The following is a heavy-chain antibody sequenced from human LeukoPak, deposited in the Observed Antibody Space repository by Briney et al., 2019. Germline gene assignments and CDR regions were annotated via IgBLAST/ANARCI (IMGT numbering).Heavy chain of an antibody. CDR3: ARPSPAFDP. Sequence: PSETLSLTCAVYGGSFSGYYWSWIRQPPGKGLEWIGEINHSGSTNYNPSLKSRVTISVDTSKNQFSLKLNSVTAADTAVYYCARPSPAFDPWGQGTLVTVSS. CDR1: GGSFSGYY. V-gene: IGHV4-34*01. J-gene: IGHJ5*02. CDR2: INHSGST.